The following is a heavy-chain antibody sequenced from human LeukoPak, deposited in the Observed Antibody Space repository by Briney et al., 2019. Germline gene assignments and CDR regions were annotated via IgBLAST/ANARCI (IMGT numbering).Heavy chain of an antibody. D-gene: IGHD4-17*01. CDR3: AKDYPLATVTTIYYFDY. V-gene: IGHV3-30*02. Sequence: HAGGSLRLSCAASGFTFSSYGMHWVRQAPGKGLEWVAFIRYDGSNKYYADSVKGRFTISRDNSKNTLYLQMNSLRAEDTAVYYCAKDYPLATVTTIYYFDYWGQGTLVTVSS. CDR2: IRYDGSNK. J-gene: IGHJ4*02. CDR1: GFTFSSYG.